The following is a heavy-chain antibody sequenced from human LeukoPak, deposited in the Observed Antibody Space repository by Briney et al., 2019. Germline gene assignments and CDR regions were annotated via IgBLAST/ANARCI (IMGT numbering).Heavy chain of an antibody. CDR3: ASGGSGCYYFDY. J-gene: IGHJ4*02. CDR2: ISAYNGNT. Sequence: ASVRVSCKASANIFTSYGTSWVRQAPGQGLEWMGWISAYNGNTNYAQKLQGRVTMTTDTSTSTAYMELRSLRSDDTAVYYCASGGSGCYYFDYWGQGTLVTVSS. D-gene: IGHD3-22*01. V-gene: IGHV1-18*01. CDR1: ANIFTSYG.